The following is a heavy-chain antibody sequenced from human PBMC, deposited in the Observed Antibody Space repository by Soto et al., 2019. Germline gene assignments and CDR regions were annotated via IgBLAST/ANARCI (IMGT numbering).Heavy chain of an antibody. CDR3: AREGPAPYYYYGMDV. Sequence: QVQLVQSRGEVKKPGASVKVSCKTSGYSFTTYDISWVRQAPGQGLEWMGWISGYNGNTNYAQKLQGRVTMTTDTSTSTAYMELRSLISDDTAVYYCAREGPAPYYYYGMDVWGQGSTVTVSS. CDR2: ISGYNGNT. J-gene: IGHJ6*02. V-gene: IGHV1-18*01. CDR1: GYSFTTYD.